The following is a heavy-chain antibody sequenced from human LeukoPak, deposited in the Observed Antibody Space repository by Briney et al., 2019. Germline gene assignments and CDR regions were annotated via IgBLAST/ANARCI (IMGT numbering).Heavy chain of an antibody. CDR1: GHTVSSTSAT. CDR3: ARGPGALAS. J-gene: IGHJ4*02. D-gene: IGHD3-10*01. V-gene: IGHV6-1*01. CDR2: TYYRCKWYS. Sequence: SHTLSLTCAIPGHTVSSTSATCNWSRQSPSRGLELLGRTYYRCKWYSHYAVSVKSRININADTSKNQCSLQLNSVTPEDTAVYYCARGPGALASWGQGTLVTVSS.